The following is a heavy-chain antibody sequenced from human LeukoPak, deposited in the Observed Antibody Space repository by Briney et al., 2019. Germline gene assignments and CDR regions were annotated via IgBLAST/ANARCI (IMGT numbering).Heavy chain of an antibody. CDR2: IYYSGST. D-gene: IGHD2-15*01. Sequence: SETLSLTCTVSGGSISSYYWSWIRQPPGKGLEWIGYIYYSGSTNYNPSLKSRVTISVDTSKNQFSLKLSSVTAADTAVYYCARGIGSVDYWGQGTLVTVSS. CDR1: GGSISSYY. V-gene: IGHV4-59*01. CDR3: ARGIGSVDY. J-gene: IGHJ4*02.